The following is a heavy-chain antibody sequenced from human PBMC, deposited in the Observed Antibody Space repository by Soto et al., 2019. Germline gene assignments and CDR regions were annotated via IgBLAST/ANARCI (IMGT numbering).Heavy chain of an antibody. CDR1: GYTFTSYA. J-gene: IGHJ4*02. CDR3: ASSRRDGYNQYYFDY. Sequence: QVQLVQSGAEEKKPGASVKVSCKASGYTFTSYAMHWVRQAPGQRLEWMGWINAGNGNTKYSQKFQGRVTITRDTSASTAYMELSSLRSEDTAVYYCASSRRDGYNQYYFDYWGQGTLVTVSS. CDR2: INAGNGNT. D-gene: IGHD5-12*01. V-gene: IGHV1-3*05.